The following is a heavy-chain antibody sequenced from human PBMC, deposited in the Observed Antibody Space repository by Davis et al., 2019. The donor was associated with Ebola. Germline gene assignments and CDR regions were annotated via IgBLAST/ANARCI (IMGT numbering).Heavy chain of an antibody. J-gene: IGHJ4*02. V-gene: IGHV3-20*04. CDR2: INWNGGST. Sequence: GGSLRLSCAASGFSFDDYGMTWVRQPPGKGLEWVSGINWNGGSTGYADSVKGRFTISRDNAKNSLYLQMNSLRAEDTAMYYCAAADTAMARFDYWGQGTLVTVSS. CDR3: AAADTAMARFDY. CDR1: GFSFDDYG. D-gene: IGHD5-18*01.